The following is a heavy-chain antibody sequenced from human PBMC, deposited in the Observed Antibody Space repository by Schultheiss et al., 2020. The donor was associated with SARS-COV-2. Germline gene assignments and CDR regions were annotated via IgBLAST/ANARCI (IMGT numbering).Heavy chain of an antibody. Sequence: GGSLRLSCKGSGYSFTSYWISWVRQMPGKGLEWMGIIYPGDSDTRYSPSFQGQVTISADKSISTAYLQWSSLKASDTAMYYCARRYSSSWYFDLWGRGTLVTVSS. CDR3: ARRYSSSWYFDL. J-gene: IGHJ2*01. V-gene: IGHV5-51*01. CDR1: GYSFTSYW. D-gene: IGHD6-13*01. CDR2: IYPGDSDT.